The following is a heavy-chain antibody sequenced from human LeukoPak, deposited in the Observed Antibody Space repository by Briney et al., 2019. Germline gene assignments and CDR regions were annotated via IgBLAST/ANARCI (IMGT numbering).Heavy chain of an antibody. J-gene: IGHJ3*02. D-gene: IGHD4-23*01. CDR3: ARGRWRAFDI. Sequence: PSETLSLTCTVSGGSISSYYWSWIRQPPGKGLEWIGEINHSGSTNYNPSLKSRVTISVDTSKNQFSLKLGSVTAADTAVYYCARGRWRAFDIWGQGTMVTVSS. CDR1: GGSISSYY. CDR2: INHSGST. V-gene: IGHV4-34*01.